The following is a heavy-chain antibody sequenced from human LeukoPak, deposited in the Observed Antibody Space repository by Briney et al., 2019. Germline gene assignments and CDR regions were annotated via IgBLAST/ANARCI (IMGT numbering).Heavy chain of an antibody. CDR2: IHHSGRT. CDR3: ARVTVHGYSDY. Sequence: SETLSLTCTVSGYSISSDYYWGWIRQPPGKGLEWIGSIHHSGRTYYNPSLKSRVTVSVDTSKNQFSLKLSSVTAADTAVYFCARVTVHGYSDYWGQGNLVTVSS. D-gene: IGHD5-24*01. J-gene: IGHJ4*02. CDR1: GYSISSDYY. V-gene: IGHV4-38-2*02.